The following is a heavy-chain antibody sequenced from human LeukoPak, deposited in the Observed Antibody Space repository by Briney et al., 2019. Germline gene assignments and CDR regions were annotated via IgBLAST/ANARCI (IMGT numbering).Heavy chain of an antibody. D-gene: IGHD1-26*01. CDR1: GSSFTSYW. CDR3: ARHLLTPGGSYYFDF. J-gene: IGHJ4*02. CDR2: IYPGDSDI. V-gene: IGHV5-51*01. Sequence: PGGSLRLSCAASGSSFTSYWIGWVRQMPGKGLEWMGIIYPGDSDIRYSPSFQGQVTISADKSISTAYLQWSSLRASDTAIYYCARHLLTPGGSYYFDFWGQGTLVTVSS.